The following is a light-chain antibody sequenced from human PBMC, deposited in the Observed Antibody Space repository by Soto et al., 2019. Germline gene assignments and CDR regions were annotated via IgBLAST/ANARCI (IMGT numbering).Light chain of an antibody. V-gene: IGKV3D-15*01. CDR1: QSVSSN. Sequence: EIVMTQSPATLSVSPGERATLSCRASQSVSSNLAWYQQKPGQAPRLLIYGASTRDTGIPARFSGSGSGTAFTPTISSLQSEDFAVYYCHQYNSWPPQFTFGPGTKVDIK. CDR3: HQYNSWPPQFT. CDR2: GAS. J-gene: IGKJ3*01.